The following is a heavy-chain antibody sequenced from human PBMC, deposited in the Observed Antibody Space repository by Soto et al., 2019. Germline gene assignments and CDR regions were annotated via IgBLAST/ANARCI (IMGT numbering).Heavy chain of an antibody. Sequence: SQTLSLTCAISGDSVSSNSAAWNWIRLPPSRGLGWLARTYYRSRWYNDYAVSVRSRITVNPDTSKNQFSLQLTSVTPEDTAVYYCAGTTSHQWYYMDVWGKGTTVTVSS. D-gene: IGHD1-7*01. CDR1: GDSVSSNSAA. CDR3: AGTTSHQWYYMDV. V-gene: IGHV6-1*01. J-gene: IGHJ6*03. CDR2: TYYRSRWYN.